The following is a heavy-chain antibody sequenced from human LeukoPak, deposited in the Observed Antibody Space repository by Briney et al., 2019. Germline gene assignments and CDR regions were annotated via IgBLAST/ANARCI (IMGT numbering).Heavy chain of an antibody. CDR3: ATSGTYRFDY. J-gene: IGHJ4*02. Sequence: PGGSLRPSCAASGFTFSNYNMNWVRQAPGKGLEWISYISSSGRTTNYADSVKGRFTISGDNAKNSLYLQMNSLKDGDTAVYYCATSGTYRFDYWGQGTLVTVSS. D-gene: IGHD1-26*01. CDR2: ISSSGRTT. V-gene: IGHV3-48*02. CDR1: GFTFSNYN.